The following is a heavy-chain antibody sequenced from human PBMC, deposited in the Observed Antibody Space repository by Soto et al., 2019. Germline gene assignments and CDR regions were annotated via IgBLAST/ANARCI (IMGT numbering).Heavy chain of an antibody. V-gene: IGHV4-59*01. J-gene: IGHJ6*02. CDR1: GGSISSYY. D-gene: IGHD5-12*01. Sequence: QVQLQESGPGLVKPSETLSLTCTVSGGSISSYYWSWIRQPPGKGLEWIGYIYYSGSTNYNPSLKSRVTISVDTSKSQFSLKLSSVTAADTAVYYCARDGYRPLGYYYGMDVWGQGTTVTVSS. CDR2: IYYSGST. CDR3: ARDGYRPLGYYYGMDV.